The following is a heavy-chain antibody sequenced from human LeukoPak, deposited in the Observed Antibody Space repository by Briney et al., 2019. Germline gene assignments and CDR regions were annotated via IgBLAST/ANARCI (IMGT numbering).Heavy chain of an antibody. V-gene: IGHV1-2*02. J-gene: IGHJ5*02. D-gene: IGHD3-22*01. CDR2: INPDSGGT. CDR3: ARGVLAGYDSSGYPFYNRFDP. CDR1: GYTFTGYC. Sequence: ASVKVSCKASGYTFTGYCIHWVRQASGQGPEWMGWINPDSGGTVYAQNFQGRVTMTRDTSISTAYMELSRLRSDDTAVYYCARGVLAGYDSSGYPFYNRFDPWGQGTLVTVSS.